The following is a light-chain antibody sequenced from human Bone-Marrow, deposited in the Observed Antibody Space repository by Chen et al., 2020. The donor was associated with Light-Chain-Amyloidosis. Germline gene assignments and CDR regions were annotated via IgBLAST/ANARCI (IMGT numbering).Light chain of an antibody. CDR3: MQSVQSTWT. CDR1: QIQHHTNGYTY. Sequence: IVMTHPPCSLPVPPEKPAFNCNTSRQIQHHTNGYTYLGWYLQKPGQPPKLLIYLVSNRASGVPDRFSGSGSGTDFTLNISRVEPEDVGVYYCMQSVQSTWTFGQGTRVEIK. V-gene: IGKV2-28*01. J-gene: IGKJ1*01. CDR2: LVS.